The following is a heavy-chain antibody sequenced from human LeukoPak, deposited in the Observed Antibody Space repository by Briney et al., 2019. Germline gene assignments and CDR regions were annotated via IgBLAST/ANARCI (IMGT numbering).Heavy chain of an antibody. Sequence: PGGSLRLSCAASGFTFSHEWMSWVRQAPGKGLEWAGRIKSKTDGGTTDYAAPVKDRFTISRDDSQNTLYLQMNSLKTDDTAVYYCTTDPPTSRLGELRGYWGQGTLVIVSS. D-gene: IGHD3-16*01. V-gene: IGHV3-15*01. CDR3: TTDPPTSRLGELRGY. CDR2: IKSKTDGGTT. CDR1: GFTFSHEW. J-gene: IGHJ4*02.